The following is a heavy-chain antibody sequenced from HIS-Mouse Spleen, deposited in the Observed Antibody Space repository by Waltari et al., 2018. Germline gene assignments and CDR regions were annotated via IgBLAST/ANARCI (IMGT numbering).Heavy chain of an antibody. CDR1: GGSISSGGYC. CDR3: ARSQLGNWYFDL. D-gene: IGHD1-1*01. V-gene: IGHV4-31*03. J-gene: IGHJ2*01. Sequence: QVQLQESGPGLVKPSQTLSLTCTFSGGSISSGGYCWSWIRQHPGKGLEWIGYIYYSGSTYYNPSLKSRVTISVDTSKNQFSLKLSSVTAADTAVYYCARSQLGNWYFDLWGRGTLVTVSS. CDR2: IYYSGST.